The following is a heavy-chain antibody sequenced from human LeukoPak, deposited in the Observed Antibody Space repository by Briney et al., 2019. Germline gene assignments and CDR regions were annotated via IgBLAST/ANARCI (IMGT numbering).Heavy chain of an antibody. J-gene: IGHJ5*02. V-gene: IGHV1-18*04. CDR1: GYTFTTYG. Sequence: ASVKVSCKASGYTFTTYGITWVRQAPGQGLEWMGWISAYNGKTNYAQKFQGRITMTTDTSTSTGYMELRSLSSDDTAVYYCARDGTTGTTFRFDPWGQGTQVTVPS. CDR2: ISAYNGKT. D-gene: IGHD1-1*01. CDR3: ARDGTTGTTFRFDP.